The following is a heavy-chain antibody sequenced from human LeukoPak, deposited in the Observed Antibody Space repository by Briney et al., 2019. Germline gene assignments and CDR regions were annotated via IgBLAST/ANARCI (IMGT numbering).Heavy chain of an antibody. D-gene: IGHD6-13*01. CDR1: GGTFSSYA. J-gene: IGHJ6*03. V-gene: IGHV1-69*06. CDR2: IIRIFGTT. CDR3: ARVVGLTGYGSSWYSGYYYYMDV. Sequence: ASVKVSCKASGGTFSSYAISWVRQAPGQGLEWMGGIIRIFGTTNYAQKFQDRVTITADKSTSTAYMELSSLRSEDTAVYYCARVVGLTGYGSSWYSGYYYYMDVWGKGTTVTVSS.